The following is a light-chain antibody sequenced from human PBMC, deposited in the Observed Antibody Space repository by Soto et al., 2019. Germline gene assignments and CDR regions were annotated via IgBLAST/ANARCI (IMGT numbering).Light chain of an antibody. CDR3: LQYHSFPRT. CDR1: QGIRND. J-gene: IGKJ1*01. CDR2: AAS. Sequence: DLQMTQSPSSLSASVGDRVTITCRASQGIRNDVGRYQQRPGNAPKRLIYAASTLQSGVPSHFSGSRFGTEFTLTISGLQAEDSATYYWLQYHSFPRTFGRGTNVEVK. V-gene: IGKV1-17*01.